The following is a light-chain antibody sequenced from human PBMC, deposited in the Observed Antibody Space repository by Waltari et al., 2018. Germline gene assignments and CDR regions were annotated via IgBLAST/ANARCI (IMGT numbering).Light chain of an antibody. J-gene: IGKJ2*01. CDR3: QQSFNAPYT. Sequence: IQMIQSPSSLSASVGDRVTITCRASQSISTYLNWYQQKPGKAPKLLIHAASSLQSGVPSGFSGSGSGTDFTLTISSLQPEDFATYYCQQSFNAPYTFGQGTKLEIK. CDR2: AAS. CDR1: QSISTY. V-gene: IGKV1-39*01.